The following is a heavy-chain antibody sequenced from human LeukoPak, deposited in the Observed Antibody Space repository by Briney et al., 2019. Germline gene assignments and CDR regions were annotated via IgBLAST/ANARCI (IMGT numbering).Heavy chain of an antibody. J-gene: IGHJ6*02. D-gene: IGHD4-23*01. CDR3: ARRRWYVPRKAEAASLWGRHYYYYYGMDV. Sequence: PSETLSLTCTVSGGSISSSSYYWGWIRQPPGKGLEWIGEINHSGSTNYNPSLKSRVTISVDTSKNQFSLKLSSVTAADTAVYYCARRRWYVPRKAEAASLWGRHYYYYYGMDVWGQGTTVTVSS. CDR2: INHSGST. CDR1: GGSISSSSYY. V-gene: IGHV4-39*07.